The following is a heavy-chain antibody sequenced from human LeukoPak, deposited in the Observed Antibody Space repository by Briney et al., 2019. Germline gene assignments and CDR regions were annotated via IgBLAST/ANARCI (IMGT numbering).Heavy chain of an antibody. V-gene: IGHV4-59*01. Sequence: SETLSLTCTVSGGSISSYYWSWIRQPPGKGLEWIGYIYYSGSTNYNPSLKSRVTISVDTSKNQFSLKLSSVTAADTAVYYCARSQYRIAALPLDYWGQGTLVTVSS. CDR2: IYYSGST. J-gene: IGHJ4*02. CDR1: GGSISSYY. D-gene: IGHD6-13*01. CDR3: ARSQYRIAALPLDY.